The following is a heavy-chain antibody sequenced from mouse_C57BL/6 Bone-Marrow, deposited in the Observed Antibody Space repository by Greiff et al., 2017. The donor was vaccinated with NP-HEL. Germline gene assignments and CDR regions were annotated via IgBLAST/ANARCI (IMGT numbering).Heavy chain of an antibody. D-gene: IGHD1-1*01. J-gene: IGHJ1*03. CDR2: IDPENGDT. CDR1: GFNIKDDY. CDR3: TPDYYGSPYWYFDV. V-gene: IGHV14-4*01. Sequence: EVQLQQSGAELVRPGASVKLSCTASGFNIKDDYMHWVKQRPEQGLEWIGWIDPENGDTEYASKFQGKATITADTSSNTAYLQLSSLTSEDTAVYYCTPDYYGSPYWYFDVWGTGTTVTVSS.